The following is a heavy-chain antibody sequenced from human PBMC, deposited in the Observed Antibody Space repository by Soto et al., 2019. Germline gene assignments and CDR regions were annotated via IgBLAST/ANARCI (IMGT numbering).Heavy chain of an antibody. J-gene: IGHJ5*02. CDR2: ISGSGGST. CDR3: ANGPNYYFSMSYYYWFDP. V-gene: IGHV3-23*01. CDR1: GFTFSSYD. D-gene: IGHD3-10*01. Sequence: GGSLRLSCAASGFTFSSYDMSWVRQAPGKGLEWVSAISGSGGSTYYADSVKGRFTISRDNSNNTLYLQMNSLRAEDTAVYYCANGPNYYFSMSYYYWFDPWGQGTLVTVSS.